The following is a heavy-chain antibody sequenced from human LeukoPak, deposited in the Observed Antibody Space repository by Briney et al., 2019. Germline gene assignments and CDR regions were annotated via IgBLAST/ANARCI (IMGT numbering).Heavy chain of an antibody. Sequence: GGSLRLSCAASGFTFAGYAMTWVRQAPGKGLEWVSLISGSGGSTYYADAVKGRFTISRDNSKNALYLRMNSLRAEDTAVYYCAKETQRYCSGGSCPGGFDPWGQGTLVTVSS. V-gene: IGHV3-23*01. J-gene: IGHJ5*02. D-gene: IGHD2-15*01. CDR3: AKETQRYCSGGSCPGGFDP. CDR2: ISGSGGST. CDR1: GFTFAGYA.